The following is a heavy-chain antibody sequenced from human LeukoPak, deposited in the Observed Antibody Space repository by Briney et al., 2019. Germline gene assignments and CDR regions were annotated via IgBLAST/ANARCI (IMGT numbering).Heavy chain of an antibody. CDR1: GFTFSSYA. J-gene: IGHJ5*02. Sequence: GGSLRLSCAASGFTFSSYAMSWVRQAPGKGPEWVSAISGSGGSTYYADSVKGRFTISRDNSKNTLYLQMNSLRAEDTAVYYCAKDLYGYVSNWFDPWGQGTLVTVSS. V-gene: IGHV3-23*01. D-gene: IGHD5-12*01. CDR3: AKDLYGYVSNWFDP. CDR2: ISGSGGST.